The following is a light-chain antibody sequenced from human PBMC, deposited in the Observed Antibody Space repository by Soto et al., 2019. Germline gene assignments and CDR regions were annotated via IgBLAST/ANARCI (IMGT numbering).Light chain of an antibody. CDR3: QQSYSTPPYT. V-gene: IGKV1-39*01. CDR1: QSISNY. CDR2: VAS. Sequence: DIQITQSPASLSSCLLGIVTITCRASQSISNYLNWYQQKPGKAPKTLIYVASSLQSGVPSRFSGSGSGTDFTLTISSLQPEDFATYYCQQSYSTPPYTFGQGTKVDIK. J-gene: IGKJ2*01.